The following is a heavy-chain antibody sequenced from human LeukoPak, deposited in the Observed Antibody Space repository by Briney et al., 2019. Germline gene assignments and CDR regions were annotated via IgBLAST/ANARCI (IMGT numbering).Heavy chain of an antibody. D-gene: IGHD1-26*01. CDR1: GGSFSGYY. J-gene: IGHJ4*02. CDR3: ARAIEVGAMTPFGY. CDR2: INHSGST. V-gene: IGHV4-34*01. Sequence: SETLSLTCAVYGGSFSGYYWSWIRQPPGKGLEWIGEINHSGSTNYNPSLKSRVTISVDTSKNQFSLKLSSVTAADTAVYYCARAIEVGAMTPFGYWGQGTLVTVSS.